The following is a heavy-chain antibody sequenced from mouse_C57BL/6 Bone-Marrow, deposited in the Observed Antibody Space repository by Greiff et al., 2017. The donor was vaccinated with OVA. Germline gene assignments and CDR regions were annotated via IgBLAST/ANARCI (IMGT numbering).Heavy chain of an antibody. CDR3: ARGIYYYGSSSDYYVMDY. J-gene: IGHJ4*01. CDR1: GYTFTSYW. CDR2: IDPNSGGT. Sequence: VQLQQPGAELVKPGASVKLSCKASGYTFTSYWMPWVKQRPGRGLEWIGRIDPNSGGTKYNEKFKSKATLPVAKPPSTAYMQLSSLTDEDSAVYYGARGIYYYGSSSDYYVMDYWGQGTSVTVSS. V-gene: IGHV1-72*01. D-gene: IGHD1-1*01.